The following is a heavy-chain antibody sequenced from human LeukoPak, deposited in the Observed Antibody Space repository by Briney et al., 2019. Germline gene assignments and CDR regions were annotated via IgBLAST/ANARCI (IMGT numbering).Heavy chain of an antibody. CDR2: IYYSGST. J-gene: IGHJ5*02. CDR3: ARVGGDFDPNWFDP. Sequence: SETLSLTCTVSGGSISSYYWSWIRQPPGKGLEWIGYIYYSGSTNYNPSLKSRVTISVDTSKNQFSLKLSSVTAADTAVYYCARVGGDFDPNWFDPWAREPWSPSPQ. V-gene: IGHV4-59*01. D-gene: IGHD2-21*01. CDR1: GGSISSYY.